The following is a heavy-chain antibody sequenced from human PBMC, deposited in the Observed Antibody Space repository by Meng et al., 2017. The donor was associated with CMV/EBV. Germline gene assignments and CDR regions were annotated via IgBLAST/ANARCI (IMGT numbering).Heavy chain of an antibody. V-gene: IGHV5-51*01. Sequence: GGSLRLSCKGSGYSFTSYWIGWVRQMPGKGLEWMGIIYPGDSDTRYSPYFQGQVTISADKSISTAYLQWSSLKASDTAMYYCARLIEGSGSPGDYWGQGTLVTVSS. CDR1: GYSFTSYW. CDR3: ARLIEGSGSPGDY. J-gene: IGHJ4*02. CDR2: IYPGDSDT. D-gene: IGHD3-10*01.